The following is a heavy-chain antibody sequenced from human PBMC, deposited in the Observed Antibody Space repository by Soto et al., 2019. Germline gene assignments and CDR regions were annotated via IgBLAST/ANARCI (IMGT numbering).Heavy chain of an antibody. J-gene: IGHJ4*02. CDR2: IIPILGIA. Sequence: QVQLVQSGAEVKKPGSSVKVSCKASGGTFSSYTISWVRQAPGQGLEWMGRIIPILGIANYAQKFQGRVTITADKSTSTAYMELSSLRSEDTAVYYCARDKAAGLYYFDYWGQGTLVTVSS. CDR1: GGTFSSYT. CDR3: ARDKAAGLYYFDY. V-gene: IGHV1-69*08.